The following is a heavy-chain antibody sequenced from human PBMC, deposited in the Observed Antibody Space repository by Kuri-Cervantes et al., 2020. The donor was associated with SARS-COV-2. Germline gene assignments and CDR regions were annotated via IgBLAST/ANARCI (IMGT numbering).Heavy chain of an antibody. V-gene: IGHV1-8*01. D-gene: IGHD2-2*01. CDR3: ARGGYCSSTSCQYNWFDP. CDR2: MNPNSGNT. Sequence: ASVKVSCKASGYTFTSYDINWVRQATGQGLEWMGWMNPNSGNTGYAQKFQGWVTMTRDMSISTAYMELSRLRSDDTAVYYCARGGYCSSTSCQYNWFDPWGQGTLVTVSS. CDR1: GYTFTSYD. J-gene: IGHJ5*02.